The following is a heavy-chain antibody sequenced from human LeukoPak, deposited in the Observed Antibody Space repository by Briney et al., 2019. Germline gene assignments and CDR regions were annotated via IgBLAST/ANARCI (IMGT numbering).Heavy chain of an antibody. D-gene: IGHD3-10*01. Sequence: APVKVSCKASGYTFTSYDINWVRQATGQGLEWMGWMNPNSGNTGYAQKFQGRVTMTRNTSISTAYMELSSLRSEDTAVYYCARRAKYGSGSYYHYYYYYYMDVWGKGTTVTVSS. V-gene: IGHV1-8*01. J-gene: IGHJ6*03. CDR2: MNPNSGNT. CDR1: GYTFTSYD. CDR3: ARRAKYGSGSYYHYYYYYYMDV.